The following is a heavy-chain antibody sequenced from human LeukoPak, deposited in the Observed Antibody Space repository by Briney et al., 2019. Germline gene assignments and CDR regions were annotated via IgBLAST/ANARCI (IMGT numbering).Heavy chain of an antibody. CDR2: INSDGSST. Sequence: GGSLRLSCAASGFTFSSYWMHWVRQAPGKGLVWVSRINSDGSSTSYADSVKGRFTISRDNSKKILYLQMNSLRAEDTAVYYCAKFSAISVTLGRPPNPFDYWGQGTLVTVSS. J-gene: IGHJ4*02. V-gene: IGHV3-74*01. D-gene: IGHD3-10*01. CDR3: AKFSAISVTLGRPPNPFDY. CDR1: GFTFSSYW.